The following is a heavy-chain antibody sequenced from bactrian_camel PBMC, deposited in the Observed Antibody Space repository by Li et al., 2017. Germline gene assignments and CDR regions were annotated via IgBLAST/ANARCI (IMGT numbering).Heavy chain of an antibody. J-gene: IGHJ4*01. CDR1: VSAYVACVYA. CDR3: AAGKMAASSLRARMYAI. CDR2: IYTTGTT. V-gene: IGHV3S53*01. Sequence: VQLVESGGGSVQAGGSLRLTCTASVSAYVACVYAMAWFRQAPGKEREGVARIYTTGTTYYGASVKGRFTISQDDGKNTVYLQMDSLKPEDTGVYYCAAGKMAASSLRARMYAIWGQGTQVTVS. D-gene: IGHD1*01.